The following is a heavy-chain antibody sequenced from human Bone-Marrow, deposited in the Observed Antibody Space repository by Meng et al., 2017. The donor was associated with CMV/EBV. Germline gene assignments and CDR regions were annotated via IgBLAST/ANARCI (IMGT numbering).Heavy chain of an antibody. V-gene: IGHV1-2*02. CDR3: ASCPPVTIFGVVIIRDCYYGMDV. CDR2: INPNSGGT. CDR1: GYTFTGYY. Sequence: ASVKVSCKASGYTFTGYYMHWVRQAPGQGLEWMGWINPNSGGTNYAQKFQGRVTMTRDTSISTAYMELSRLRSDDTAVYYCASCPPVTIFGVVIIRDCYYGMDVWGQGTTVTVSS. D-gene: IGHD3-3*01. J-gene: IGHJ6*02.